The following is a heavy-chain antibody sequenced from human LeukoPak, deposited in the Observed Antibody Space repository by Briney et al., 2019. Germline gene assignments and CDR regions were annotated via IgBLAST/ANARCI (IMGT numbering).Heavy chain of an antibody. V-gene: IGHV3-21*01. J-gene: IGHJ4*02. CDR2: ISISSNYI. CDR3: VRGGRGERPNY. CDR1: GFTFSRYS. Sequence: PGGSLRLSCAASGFTFSRYSMNWVRQAPGKGLEWVSSISISSNYIYYADSVKGRFTISRDNAKNSLYLQVNSLRVEDTAVYYCVRGGRGERPNYWGQGTLVTVSS. D-gene: IGHD3-16*01.